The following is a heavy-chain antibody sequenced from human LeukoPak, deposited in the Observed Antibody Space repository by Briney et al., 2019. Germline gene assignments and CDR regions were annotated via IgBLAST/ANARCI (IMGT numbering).Heavy chain of an antibody. CDR2: IYYSGST. J-gene: IGHJ4*02. CDR3: ARTLVTGGSLAFDY. CDR1: GGSISSYY. V-gene: IGHV4-59*01. D-gene: IGHD7-27*01. Sequence: PSETLSLTCTVSGGSISSYYWSWIRQPPGKGLEWIGYIYYSGSTNYNPSLKSRVTISVDTSKNQSSLKLSSVTAADTAVYYCARTLVTGGSLAFDYWGQGTLVTVSS.